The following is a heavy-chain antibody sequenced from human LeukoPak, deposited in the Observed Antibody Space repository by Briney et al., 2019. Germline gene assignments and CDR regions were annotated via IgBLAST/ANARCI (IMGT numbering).Heavy chain of an antibody. Sequence: LSLTCTVSGGSISSSSYYWGWIRQAPGKGLEWVSSISGSGGSIYYADSLKGRFTISRDNAKNSVFLQMNSLTAEDTAAYYCARDGFNRDALDIWGQGTMVTVSS. CDR1: GGSISSSSYY. J-gene: IGHJ3*02. CDR2: ISGSGGSI. V-gene: IGHV3-11*04. CDR3: ARDGFNRDALDI.